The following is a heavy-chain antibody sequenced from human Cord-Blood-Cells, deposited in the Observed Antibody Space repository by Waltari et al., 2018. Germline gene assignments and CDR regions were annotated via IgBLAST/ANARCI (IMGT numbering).Heavy chain of an antibody. CDR1: GYTFTGYY. CDR3: ARDRDSSSSGDAFDI. D-gene: IGHD6-6*01. V-gene: IGHV1-2*02. CDR2: INPNSGGT. Sequence: QVQLVQSGAEVKKPGASVKVSCKASGYTFTGYYMHWVRQASGQGLEWMGWINPNSGGTNYAQKFQGRVTMTRDTSISTAYMELSRLRSDDTAVYYCARDRDSSSSGDAFDIWGQGTMVTVSS. J-gene: IGHJ3*02.